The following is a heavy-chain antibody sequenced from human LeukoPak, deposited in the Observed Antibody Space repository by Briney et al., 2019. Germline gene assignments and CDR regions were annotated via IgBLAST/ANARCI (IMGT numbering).Heavy chain of an antibody. Sequence: ASVKVSCKASRYTFTGYYMHWVRQAPGQGLEWMGWINPNSGGTNYAQKFQGRVTMTRDTSISTAYMELSRLRSDDTAVYYCARDYYGGNSYYFDYWGQGTLVTVSS. V-gene: IGHV1-2*02. CDR2: INPNSGGT. J-gene: IGHJ4*02. CDR3: ARDYYGGNSYYFDY. D-gene: IGHD4-23*01. CDR1: RYTFTGYY.